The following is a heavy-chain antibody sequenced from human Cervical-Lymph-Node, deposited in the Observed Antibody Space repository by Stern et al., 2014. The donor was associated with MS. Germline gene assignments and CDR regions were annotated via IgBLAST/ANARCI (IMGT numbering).Heavy chain of an antibody. V-gene: IGHV3-30*18. D-gene: IGHD3-22*01. CDR2: ISFDGDNK. J-gene: IGHJ5*02. Sequence: VQLVESGGGVVQPGRSLRLSCAASGFTFSLYAMHWVLQAPGKGLEWVAVISFDGDNKFYTDSVKGRFTISRDSSKSTLYLQLNSLRPEDTAIYYCAKDPRIYDSSGYLDAWGQGTLVTVSS. CDR1: GFTFSLYA. CDR3: AKDPRIYDSSGYLDA.